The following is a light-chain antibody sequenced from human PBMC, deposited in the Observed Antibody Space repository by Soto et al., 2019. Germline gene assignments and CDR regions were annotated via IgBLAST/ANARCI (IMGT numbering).Light chain of an antibody. CDR3: SSYTTAGTYV. CDR1: SSDVGGYQF. CDR2: GVS. V-gene: IGLV2-14*01. Sequence: QSVLTQPASVSGSPGQSVTISCTGTSSDVGGYQFVSWFQQHPGKAPKFLISGVSNRPSGVSNRFSGSKSGNTASLTISGLQAEDEADYYCSSYTTAGTYVFGPGTKLTVL. J-gene: IGLJ1*01.